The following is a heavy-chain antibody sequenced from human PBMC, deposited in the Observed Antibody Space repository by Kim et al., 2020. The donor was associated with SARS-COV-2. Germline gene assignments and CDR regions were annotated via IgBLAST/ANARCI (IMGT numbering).Heavy chain of an antibody. V-gene: IGHV1-18*01. Sequence: ASVKVSCKASGYTFTSYGSSWVRQAPGQGLDWMGWISAYNGNTNYAQKLQGRVTMTTDTSTSTAYMELRSLRSDDTAVYYCARAKSGYSSLDIWGQGTMVTVSS. J-gene: IGHJ3*02. CDR1: GYTFTSYG. D-gene: IGHD6-19*01. CDR2: ISAYNGNT. CDR3: ARAKSGYSSLDI.